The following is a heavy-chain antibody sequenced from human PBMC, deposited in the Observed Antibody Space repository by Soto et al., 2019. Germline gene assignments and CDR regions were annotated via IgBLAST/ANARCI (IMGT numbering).Heavy chain of an antibody. CDR2: ISGSGGST. CDR3: AKSYDSSGYYSHPSYYGMDV. Sequence: EVQLLESGGGLVQPGGSLRLSCATSGFTFSSYVMSWVRQAPGKGLEWVSGISGSGGSTYYADSVKGRFTISRDNSKSTLYLQMNSLRAEDTAVYYCAKSYDSSGYYSHPSYYGMDVWGQGTTVTVSS. J-gene: IGHJ6*02. CDR1: GFTFSSYV. D-gene: IGHD3-22*01. V-gene: IGHV3-23*01.